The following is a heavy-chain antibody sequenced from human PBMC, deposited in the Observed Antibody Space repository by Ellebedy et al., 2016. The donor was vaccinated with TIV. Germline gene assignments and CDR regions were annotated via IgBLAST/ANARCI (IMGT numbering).Heavy chain of an antibody. D-gene: IGHD3-10*01. CDR3: ASSNPMVRGVTSTH. CDR1: GFTFTSYS. J-gene: IGHJ4*02. CDR2: ISSSSSYI. V-gene: IGHV3-21*01. Sequence: PGGSLTLSCAASGFTFTSYSMNWVRQAPGKGLEWVSSISSSSSYIYYADSVKGRFTISRDNAKNSLYLQMNSLRAEDTAVYYWASSNPMVRGVTSTHWGQGTLVTVSS.